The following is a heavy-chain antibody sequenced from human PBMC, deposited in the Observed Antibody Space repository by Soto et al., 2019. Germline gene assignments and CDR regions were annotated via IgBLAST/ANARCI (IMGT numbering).Heavy chain of an antibody. Sequence: GESLKISCQASGYRFASYWIGWVRQMPGKGLEWMGTIYPGDSDTRYSPSFQGQVTISADTSTSTAYLQWSSLKASDTAMYYCAVGFVGGFYAQYDYWGQGTLVTVSS. CDR1: GYRFASYW. J-gene: IGHJ4*02. CDR2: IYPGDSDT. V-gene: IGHV5-51*01. CDR3: AVGFVGGFYAQYDY. D-gene: IGHD3-22*01.